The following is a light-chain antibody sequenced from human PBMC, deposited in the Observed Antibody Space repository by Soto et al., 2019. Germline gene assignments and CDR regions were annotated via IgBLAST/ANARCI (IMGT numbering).Light chain of an antibody. CDR3: QQYNINSET. J-gene: IGKJ1*01. V-gene: IGKV1-5*03. CDR2: PAS. Sequence: DIQMTQSPSTLSASVGDRVTITCRASQSISSWLAWYQQKPGKAPKLLIYPASSLESGVPSRFSGSGSGTEFTLTISSLQPEDFATYYCQQYNINSETVGQGTKVEI. CDR1: QSISSW.